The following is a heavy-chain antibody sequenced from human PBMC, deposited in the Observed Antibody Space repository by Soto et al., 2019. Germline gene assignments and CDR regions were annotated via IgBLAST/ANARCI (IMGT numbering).Heavy chain of an antibody. J-gene: IGHJ4*02. CDR2: ISGSGGGT. CDR1: GFTFSSYA. Sequence: GGSLKLSCAASGFTFSSYAMSWVRQAPGKGLEWVSSISGSGGGTYYADSVKGRFTFSRDNSKNTLYLQMNSLRAEDTAVYYCAKFGMATTKRSPPYYIDYWGQGALVTVSS. V-gene: IGHV3-23*01. D-gene: IGHD1-1*01. CDR3: AKFGMATTKRSPPYYIDY.